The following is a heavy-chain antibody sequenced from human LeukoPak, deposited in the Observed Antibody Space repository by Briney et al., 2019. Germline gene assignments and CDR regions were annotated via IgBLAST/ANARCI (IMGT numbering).Heavy chain of an antibody. Sequence: SETLSLTCTVSGGSISSYYWSWIRQPPGKGLEWIGYIYYSGSTNYNPSLKSRVTISVDTSKNQFSLKLSSVTAADTAVYYCARHWSPWGGSPFDYWGQGTLVTVSS. J-gene: IGHJ4*02. D-gene: IGHD3-3*01. V-gene: IGHV4-59*08. CDR2: IYYSGST. CDR3: ARHWSPWGGSPFDY. CDR1: GGSISSYY.